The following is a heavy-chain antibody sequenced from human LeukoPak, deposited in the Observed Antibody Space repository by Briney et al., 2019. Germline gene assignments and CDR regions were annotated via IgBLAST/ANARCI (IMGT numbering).Heavy chain of an antibody. Sequence: ASVKVSCKASGYTFTSYGISWVRQAPGQGLEWMGWISAYNGNTNYAQKLQGRVTMTTDTSTSTAYMELRSLRSDDTAVYYCARDHGDSVLMVYAMIGVSFDYWGQGTLVTVSS. CDR3: ARDHGDSVLMVYAMIGVSFDY. D-gene: IGHD2-8*01. CDR1: GYTFTSYG. J-gene: IGHJ4*02. V-gene: IGHV1-18*01. CDR2: ISAYNGNT.